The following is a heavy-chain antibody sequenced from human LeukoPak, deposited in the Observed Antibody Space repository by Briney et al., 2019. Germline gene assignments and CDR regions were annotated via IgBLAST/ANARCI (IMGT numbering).Heavy chain of an antibody. Sequence: PSETLSLTCTVSGGSISSSSYYWGWIRQPPGKGLEWIGSIYYSGSTYYNPSLKSRVTISVDTSKNQFSLKLSSVTAADTAVYYCAARGSRRWLQSGDYWGQGTLVTVSS. J-gene: IGHJ4*02. CDR3: AARGSRRWLQSGDY. CDR1: GGSISSSSYY. D-gene: IGHD5-24*01. V-gene: IGHV4-39*01. CDR2: IYYSGST.